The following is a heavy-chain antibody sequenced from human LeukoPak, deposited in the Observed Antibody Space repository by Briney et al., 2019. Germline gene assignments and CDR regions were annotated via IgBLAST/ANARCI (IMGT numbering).Heavy chain of an antibody. CDR1: CGSFSGYY. Sequence: PSETLSLTCAVYCGSFSGYYWSWIRQPPGKGLEWIGEINHSGSTNYNPSLKSRVTISVDTSKNQFSLKLSSVTAADTAVYYCARGVAAAGLPYYYYYMDVWGKGTTVTVSS. V-gene: IGHV4-34*01. CDR2: INHSGST. CDR3: ARGVAAAGLPYYYYYMDV. J-gene: IGHJ6*03. D-gene: IGHD6-13*01.